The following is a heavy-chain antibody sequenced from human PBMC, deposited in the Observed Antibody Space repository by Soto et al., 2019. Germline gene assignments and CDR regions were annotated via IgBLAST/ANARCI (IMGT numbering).Heavy chain of an antibody. Sequence: QVQLVQSGAEVKKPGASVKVSCKASGYTFTSYGISWVRQAPGQGLEWMGWINGYNGNTNHAQKLMGGGTMGAETSTSTASMELRSLRSDASAVYYCARMGDVPYYYYGMDVWGQGTTVTVSS. CDR3: ARMGDVPYYYYGMDV. CDR2: INGYNGNT. CDR1: GYTFTSYG. V-gene: IGHV1-18*01. J-gene: IGHJ6*02. D-gene: IGHD3-16*01.